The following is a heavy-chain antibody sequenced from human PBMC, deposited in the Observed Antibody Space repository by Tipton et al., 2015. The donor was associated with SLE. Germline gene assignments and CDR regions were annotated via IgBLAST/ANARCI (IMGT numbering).Heavy chain of an antibody. CDR2: IYYSGST. V-gene: IGHV4-30-4*01. CDR1: GYSIGSGYY. Sequence: TLSLTCDVSGYSIGSGYYWSWIRQPPGKGLEWIGYIYYSGSTYYNPSLKSRVTISVDTSKNQFSLKLSSVTAADTAVYYCAREYEVWASFDYWGQGTLVTVSS. CDR3: AREYEVWASFDY. D-gene: IGHD3-16*01. J-gene: IGHJ4*02.